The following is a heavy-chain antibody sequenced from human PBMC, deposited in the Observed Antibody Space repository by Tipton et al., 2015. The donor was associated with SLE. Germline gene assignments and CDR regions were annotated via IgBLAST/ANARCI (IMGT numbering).Heavy chain of an antibody. Sequence: LRLSCAASGFTFSSYAMHWVRQAPGKGLEWIGEINHSGSTNYNPSLKSRVTISVDTSKNQFSLKLSSVTAADTAVYYCASERTGGYFDYWGQGTLVTVSS. J-gene: IGHJ4*02. CDR3: ASERTGGYFDY. CDR2: INHSGST. V-gene: IGHV4-34*01. D-gene: IGHD7-27*01. CDR1: GFTFSSYA.